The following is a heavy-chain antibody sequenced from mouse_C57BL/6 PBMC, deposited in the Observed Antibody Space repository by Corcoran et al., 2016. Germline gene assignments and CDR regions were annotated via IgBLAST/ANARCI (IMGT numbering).Heavy chain of an antibody. Sequence: EVQLQQSGPELVKPGASVKISCKASGYTLTDYYMNWVKQSHGKSLEWIGDINPNNGGTSYNQKFKGKATLTVDKSSSTAYMELRSLTSEDSAVYYCARTYGSSYNFDYWGQGTTLTVSS. D-gene: IGHD1-1*01. CDR3: ARTYGSSYNFDY. CDR2: INPNNGGT. CDR1: GYTLTDYY. J-gene: IGHJ2*01. V-gene: IGHV1-26*01.